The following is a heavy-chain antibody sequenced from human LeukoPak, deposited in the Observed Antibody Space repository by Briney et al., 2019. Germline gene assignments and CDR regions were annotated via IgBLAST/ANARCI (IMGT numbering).Heavy chain of an antibody. V-gene: IGHV3-30*18. CDR1: GFTFSSYG. Sequence: GGSLRLSCAASGFTFSSYGMHWVHQAPGKGLEWVAVISYDGSNKYYADSVKGRFTISRDNSKNTLYLQMNSLRAEDTAVYYCAKRAVAGTLHYFDYWGQGTLITVSS. CDR3: AKRAVAGTLHYFDY. CDR2: ISYDGSNK. J-gene: IGHJ4*02. D-gene: IGHD6-19*01.